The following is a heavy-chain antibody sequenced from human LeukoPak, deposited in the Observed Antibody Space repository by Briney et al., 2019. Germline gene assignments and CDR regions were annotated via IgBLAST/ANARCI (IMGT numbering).Heavy chain of an antibody. V-gene: IGHV3-49*04. CDR2: IGSKTSGGTT. D-gene: IGHD3-22*01. Sequence: GGSLRLSCTTSGFTFGDYAMTWVRQAPAKGLEWLGFIGSKTSGGTTDYAASVKGRFTISRDDSKSIAYLQMNTLKTEDTAIYYCARGAFEYDTSGYYYTFDYWGQGSLVTVSS. CDR3: ARGAFEYDTSGYYYTFDY. J-gene: IGHJ4*02. CDR1: GFTFGDYA.